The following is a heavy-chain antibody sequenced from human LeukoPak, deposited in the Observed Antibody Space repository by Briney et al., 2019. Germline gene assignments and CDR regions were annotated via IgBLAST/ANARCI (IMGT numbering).Heavy chain of an antibody. CDR3: ARQISDYYYYYMDV. CDR2: IYYSGTT. V-gene: IGHV4-39*01. CDR1: GGSISSSTYY. J-gene: IGHJ6*03. Sequence: SETLSLTCTVSGGSISSSTYYWGWIRQPPGKGLEWIGTIYYSGTTYYNPSLESRVTIFEDASKNQFSLTLTSVTAADTAVYYCARQISDYYYYYMDVWGKGTTVTVSS. D-gene: IGHD3-10*01.